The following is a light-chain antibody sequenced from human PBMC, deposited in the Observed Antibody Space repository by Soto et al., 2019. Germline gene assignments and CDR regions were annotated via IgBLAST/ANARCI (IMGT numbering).Light chain of an antibody. CDR3: QQRSNWPRYT. CDR2: DTS. Sequence: EIVLTQSPATLSLSPGARATLSCRASHSVSSYLAWYQQKPCQAPRLLIYDTSDRATGIPARFSGSGSGTDFTLTISSLETEDCAVYYCQQRSNWPRYTFGQGTKLEIK. V-gene: IGKV3-11*01. CDR1: HSVSSY. J-gene: IGKJ2*01.